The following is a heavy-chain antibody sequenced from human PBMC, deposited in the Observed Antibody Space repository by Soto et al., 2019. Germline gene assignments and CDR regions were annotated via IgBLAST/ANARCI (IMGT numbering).Heavy chain of an antibody. CDR3: ARPDIVVVPAARTQKYLRGSSGMDV. Sequence: SETLSLTCAVYGGSFSGYYWSWIRQPPGKGLEWIGEINHSGSTNYNPSLKSRVTISVDTSKNQFSLKLSSVTAADTAVYYCARPDIVVVPAARTQKYLRGSSGMDVWGQGTTVTV. V-gene: IGHV4-34*01. CDR1: GGSFSGYY. D-gene: IGHD2-2*01. J-gene: IGHJ6*02. CDR2: INHSGST.